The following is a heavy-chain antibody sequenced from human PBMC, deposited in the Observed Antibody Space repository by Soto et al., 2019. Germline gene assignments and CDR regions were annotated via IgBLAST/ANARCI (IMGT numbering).Heavy chain of an antibody. Sequence: PGGSLRLSCAASGFTFSSYGMHWVRQAPGKGLEWVAVIWYDGSNKYYADSVKGRFTISRDNSKNTLYLQINSLRVEDTAVYYCVRGTCYDCWNIDYWGQGT. V-gene: IGHV3-33*01. CDR1: GFTFSSYG. CDR3: VRGTCYDCWNIDY. CDR2: IWYDGSNK. D-gene: IGHD2-21*02. J-gene: IGHJ4*02.